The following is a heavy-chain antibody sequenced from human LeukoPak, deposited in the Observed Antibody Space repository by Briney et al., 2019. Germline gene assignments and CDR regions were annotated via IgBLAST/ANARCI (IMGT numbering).Heavy chain of an antibody. V-gene: IGHV4-34*01. CDR1: GGSFSGYY. D-gene: IGHD6-13*01. Sequence: SETLSLTCAVYGGSFSGYYWGWIRQPPGKGLEWIGSIYHSGSTYYNPSLKSQVTISVDTSKNQFSLKLTSVTAADTAVYYCARGYSSGWYLNWFDPWGQGTLVTVSS. J-gene: IGHJ5*02. CDR2: IYHSGST. CDR3: ARGYSSGWYLNWFDP.